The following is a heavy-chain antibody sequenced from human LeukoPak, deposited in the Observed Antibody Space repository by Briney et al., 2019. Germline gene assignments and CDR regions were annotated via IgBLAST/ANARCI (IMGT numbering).Heavy chain of an antibody. CDR3: ARDTLDGYDPEAAFDY. J-gene: IGHJ4*02. V-gene: IGHV1-46*01. D-gene: IGHD5-24*01. CDR2: INPSGGST. Sequence: GASVKVSCKASGYTFTSYYMHWVRQAPGQGLEWMGIINPSGGSTSYAQKFQGRVTITADKSTSTAYMELSSLRSEDTAVYYCARDTLDGYDPEAAFDYWGQGTLVTVSS. CDR1: GYTFTSYY.